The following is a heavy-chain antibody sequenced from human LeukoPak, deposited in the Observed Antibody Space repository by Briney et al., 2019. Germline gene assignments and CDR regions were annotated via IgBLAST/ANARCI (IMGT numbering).Heavy chain of an antibody. Sequence: SETLSLTCAVYGGSFSGYYWSWIRQPPGKGLEWIGEINHSGSTNYNPSLKSRVTISVDTSKNQFSLKLSSVTAADTAVYYCAGRHYDFWSGYPIDYWGQGTLVTVSS. J-gene: IGHJ4*02. D-gene: IGHD3-3*01. CDR3: AGRHYDFWSGYPIDY. V-gene: IGHV4-34*01. CDR1: GGSFSGYY. CDR2: INHSGST.